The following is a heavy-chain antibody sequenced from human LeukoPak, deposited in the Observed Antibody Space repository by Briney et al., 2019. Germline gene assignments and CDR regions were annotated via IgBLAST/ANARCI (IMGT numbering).Heavy chain of an antibody. CDR3: ARGGYGRTVAQFDY. V-gene: IGHV6-1*01. CDR2: TYYRSKWYN. Sequence: SQTLSLTCSISGDSVSNNRATWNWIRQSPSRGLEWLGRTYYRSKWYNDYAVSVKSRLTINTDTSKNQFSLQLDSVTPEDTAVYYCARGGYGRTVAQFDYWGQGTLVTVSS. D-gene: IGHD5-18*01. J-gene: IGHJ4*02. CDR1: GDSVSNNRAT.